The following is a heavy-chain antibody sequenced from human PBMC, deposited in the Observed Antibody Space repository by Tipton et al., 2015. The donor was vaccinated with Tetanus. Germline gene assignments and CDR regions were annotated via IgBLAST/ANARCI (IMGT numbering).Heavy chain of an antibody. D-gene: IGHD3-10*01. J-gene: IGHJ6*02. Sequence: LRLSCTVSGGSISSDGAYWSWIRQHPGEGLEWIGYISNSGSTYYNPSLKSRVTISVDTSQKQISLKVNSVTAADTAVYYCARDRGVRGGYYYYHGMDVWGQGTTVPVSS. CDR1: GGSISSDGAY. CDR2: ISNSGST. V-gene: IGHV4-31*03. CDR3: ARDRGVRGGYYYYHGMDV.